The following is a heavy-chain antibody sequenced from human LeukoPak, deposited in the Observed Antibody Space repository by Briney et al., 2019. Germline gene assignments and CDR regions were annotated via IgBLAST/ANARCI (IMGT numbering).Heavy chain of an antibody. Sequence: ASVKVSCKASGYTFTGYYMHWVRQAPGQGLEWMGWINPNSGGTNYAQKFQGRVTMIRDTSISTAYMELSRLRSDDTAVYYCAGGNEDYYYGMDVWGQGTTVTVSS. CDR3: AGGNEDYYYGMDV. J-gene: IGHJ6*02. CDR1: GYTFTGYY. CDR2: INPNSGGT. D-gene: IGHD2-15*01. V-gene: IGHV1-2*02.